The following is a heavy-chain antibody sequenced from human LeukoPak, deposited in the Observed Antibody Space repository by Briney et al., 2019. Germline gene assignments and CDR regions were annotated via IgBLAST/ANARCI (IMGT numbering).Heavy chain of an antibody. V-gene: IGHV4-59*01. J-gene: IGHJ3*02. D-gene: IGHD6-13*01. Sequence: SETLSFTCSVSGVSISSYYWSWIRQPPGKGLEWIGYIYYSGSTNYNPSLKSRVTISVDTSKNQFSLKLSSVTAADTAVYYCARVGGAADAFDIWGQGTMVTVSS. CDR2: IYYSGST. CDR1: GVSISSYY. CDR3: ARVGGAADAFDI.